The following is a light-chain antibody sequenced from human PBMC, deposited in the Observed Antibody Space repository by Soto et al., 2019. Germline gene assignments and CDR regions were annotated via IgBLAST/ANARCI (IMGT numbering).Light chain of an antibody. Sequence: DIQMTQSPSALSASVGASVTITCRASQSIKTWLAWYQRKPGRAPNLLIYDASSLQSGVPSRCSGRGSGTEFTLTSSILQPDYSATYYCQQYESYSWTFGQGTKV. CDR1: QSIKTW. CDR2: DAS. V-gene: IGKV1-5*01. J-gene: IGKJ1*01. CDR3: QQYESYSWT.